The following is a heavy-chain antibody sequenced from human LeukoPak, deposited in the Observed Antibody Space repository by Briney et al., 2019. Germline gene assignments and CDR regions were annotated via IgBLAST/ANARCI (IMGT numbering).Heavy chain of an antibody. Sequence: SETLSLTCTVSGGSISSYYWSWIRQPPGQGLEWIGFIYSSGSTTYNPSLKSRVAISVDTSKNQFSLRLSSVTAADTAVYYCARTIYYYDSSGYIFDYWGQGTLVTVSS. CDR3: ARTIYYYDSSGYIFDY. CDR2: IYSSGST. D-gene: IGHD3-22*01. V-gene: IGHV4-4*09. J-gene: IGHJ4*02. CDR1: GGSISSYY.